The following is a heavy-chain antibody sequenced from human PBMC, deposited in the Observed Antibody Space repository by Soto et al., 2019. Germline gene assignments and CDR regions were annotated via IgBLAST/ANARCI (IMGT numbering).Heavy chain of an antibody. Sequence: PWGSLRLSCSASVFTFSNYGMHWFRQTPGKGLEWVALILYDGSNKYYADSVKGRFTISRDNSKNTLYLQVSSLRAEDTAVYYCAKSRDAYNFYFYYGMDVWGQGTSVTVSS. CDR3: AKSRDAYNFYFYYGMDV. CDR1: VFTFSNYG. CDR2: ILYDGSNK. J-gene: IGHJ6*02. D-gene: IGHD1-1*01. V-gene: IGHV3-30*18.